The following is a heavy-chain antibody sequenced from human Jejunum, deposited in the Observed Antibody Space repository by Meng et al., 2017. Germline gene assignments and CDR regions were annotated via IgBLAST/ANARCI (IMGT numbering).Heavy chain of an antibody. CDR2: ISYDGSNN. CDR3: VYGPDY. Sequence: QVQLVESGGGVVQPGRSLRLSCTASGFTFRSFAMQWVRQAPGKGLERVAVISYDGSNNYYADSVMGRFTISRDNSKNTLYLEMNSLRPEDTAVYYCVYGPDYWGQGTLVTVSS. V-gene: IGHV3-30*01. J-gene: IGHJ4*02. D-gene: IGHD2/OR15-2a*01. CDR1: GFTFRSFA.